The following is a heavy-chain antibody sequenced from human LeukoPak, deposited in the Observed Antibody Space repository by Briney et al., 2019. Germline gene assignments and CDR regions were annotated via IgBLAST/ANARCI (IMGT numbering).Heavy chain of an antibody. Sequence: SETLSLTCTVSGGSISSGGYYWGWIRQPPGKGLEWIGSICNSGCTYYNSSLQSRVTISVDTSKNQLSLRLSSVTAADTAVYYCVRHYRLNTGFDYWGQGTLVTVSS. CDR1: GGSISSGGYY. V-gene: IGHV4-39*01. J-gene: IGHJ4*02. D-gene: IGHD1-1*01. CDR3: VRHYRLNTGFDY. CDR2: ICNSGCT.